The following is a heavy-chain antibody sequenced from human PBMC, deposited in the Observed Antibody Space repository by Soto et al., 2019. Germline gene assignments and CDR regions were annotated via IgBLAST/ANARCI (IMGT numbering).Heavy chain of an antibody. CDR2: IYYSGRT. D-gene: IGHD2-15*01. CDR1: GGSISSGDYY. J-gene: IGHJ4*02. CDR3: ASVRSGGSRPVDY. Sequence: QVQLQESGPGLVKPSQTLSLTCTVSGGSISSGDYYWSWIRQPPGKGLEWIGYIYYSGRTDYNPSLKSRVTIAVDTSKNQFSLKVNSVTAADTAVYYCASVRSGGSRPVDYWGQGTLVTVSS. V-gene: IGHV4-30-4*01.